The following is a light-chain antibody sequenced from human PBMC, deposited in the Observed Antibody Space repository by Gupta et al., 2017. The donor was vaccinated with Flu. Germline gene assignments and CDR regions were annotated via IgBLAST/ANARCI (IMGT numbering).Light chain of an antibody. CDR1: QNRVHRDGNTY. Sequence: VTPGTPASLFGRANQNRVHRDGNTYLHWFHQMPGLTPRRLIYKGSNRDARVPDKIKRWGSGSDFTLNMNRVEAEDVGVYYCRQATHWPHNFGQWTRLELK. V-gene: IGKV2-30*02. CDR2: KGS. CDR3: RQATHWPHN. J-gene: IGKJ2*01.